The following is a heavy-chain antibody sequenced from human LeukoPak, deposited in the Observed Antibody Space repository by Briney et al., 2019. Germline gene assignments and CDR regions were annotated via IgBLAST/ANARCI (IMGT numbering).Heavy chain of an antibody. V-gene: IGHV1-18*01. CDR2: ISAYNGNT. Sequence: GASVKVSCKASGYTFTSYGISWVRQAPGQGLEWMGWISAYNGNTNYAQKLQGRDTMTTDTSTSTAYMELRSLRSDDTAVYYCASPLGAAGTHYYYYYGMDVWGQGTTVTVSS. D-gene: IGHD6-13*01. CDR3: ASPLGAAGTHYYYYYGMDV. CDR1: GYTFTSYG. J-gene: IGHJ6*02.